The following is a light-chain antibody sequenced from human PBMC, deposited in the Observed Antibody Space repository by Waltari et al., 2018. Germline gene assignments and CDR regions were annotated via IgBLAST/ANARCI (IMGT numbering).Light chain of an antibody. CDR2: GAS. J-gene: IGKJ1*01. Sequence: EIVSTQSPGTLSLSPGETATLSCRASQRVRGTLAWYQQKPGQAPRLLIYGASSRATGIPDRFSGRGSGTDFSLTISRLEPEDVAVYYCQHYVRLPATFGHGTRVEIK. CDR3: QHYVRLPAT. V-gene: IGKV3-20*01. CDR1: QRVRGT.